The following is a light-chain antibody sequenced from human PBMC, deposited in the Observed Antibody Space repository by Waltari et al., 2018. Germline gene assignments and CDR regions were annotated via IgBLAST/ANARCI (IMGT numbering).Light chain of an antibody. CDR1: QDIGSW. V-gene: IGKV1-12*01. Sequence: DIQMTQSPSSVSASVGDRVTITCRASQDIGSWLAWYQQKPGKAPNLLSYTESSLESGVPSRFSGSGSGTDFTLTINSLRPEDFATYSCLQVSSFPVTFGGGTKVEV. CDR3: LQVSSFPVT. J-gene: IGKJ4*01. CDR2: TES.